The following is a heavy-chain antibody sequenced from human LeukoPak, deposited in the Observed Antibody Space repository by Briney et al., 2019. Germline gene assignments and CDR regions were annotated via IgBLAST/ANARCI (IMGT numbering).Heavy chain of an antibody. CDR2: INHSGST. CDR1: GGSFSGYY. J-gene: IGHJ4*02. CDR3: ARGSVLEQWLIPGVY. Sequence: SETLSLTCAVYGGSFSGYYWSWIRQTPGKGLEWIGEINHSGSTNYKPSLKSRVTISVDKSKNQFALKLSSETAADTAVYYCARGSVLEQWLIPGVYWGQGTLVTVSS. V-gene: IGHV4-34*01. D-gene: IGHD6-19*01.